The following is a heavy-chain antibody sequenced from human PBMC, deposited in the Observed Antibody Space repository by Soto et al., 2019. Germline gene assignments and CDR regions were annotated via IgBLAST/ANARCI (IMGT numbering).Heavy chain of an antibody. D-gene: IGHD2-2*02. CDR1: GGTFSSYA. CDR3: ARSRAYCSSTSCYIVGYWFDP. Sequence: QVQLVQSGAEVKKPGSSVKVSCKASGGTFSSYAISWVRQAPGQGLEWMGGIIPIFGTANYAQKFQGRVTITADESTSTAYLEVSSLRSEDTAVYYCARSRAYCSSTSCYIVGYWFDPWGQGTLVTVSS. CDR2: IIPIFGTA. J-gene: IGHJ5*02. V-gene: IGHV1-69*01.